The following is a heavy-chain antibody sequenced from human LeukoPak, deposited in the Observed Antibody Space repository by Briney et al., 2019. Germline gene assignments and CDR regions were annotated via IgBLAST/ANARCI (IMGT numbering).Heavy chain of an antibody. CDR1: GITVSNYG. CDR2: ISGSGGGT. D-gene: IGHD3-22*01. Sequence: GGSLRLSCAVSGITVSNYGMSWVRQAPGKGLEWVAGISGSGGGTNYADSVKGRFTISRGNFKNTLYLQMNSLRAEDTAVYFCAKRGVVIRVILVGFHKEAYYFDSWGQGALVTVSS. CDR3: AKRGVVIRVILVGFHKEAYYFDS. J-gene: IGHJ4*02. V-gene: IGHV3-23*01.